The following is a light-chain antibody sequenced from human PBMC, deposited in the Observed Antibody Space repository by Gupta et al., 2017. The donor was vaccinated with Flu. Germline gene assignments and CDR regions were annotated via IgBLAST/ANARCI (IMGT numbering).Light chain of an antibody. CDR1: QGISNY. CDR3: QEYNSAPAT. Sequence: IQMTQSPSSLSALVGDRVTITCRASQGISNYLAWYQQIPGKVPKVLIFAASTLQSGVPSRFSGSGTGTDFTLTISSLQPEEVATYYCQEYNSAPATFGPGTKVDIK. CDR2: AAS. V-gene: IGKV1-27*01. J-gene: IGKJ3*01.